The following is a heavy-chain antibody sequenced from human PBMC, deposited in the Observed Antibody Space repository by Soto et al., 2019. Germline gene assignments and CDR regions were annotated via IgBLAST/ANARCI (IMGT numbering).Heavy chain of an antibody. V-gene: IGHV4-39*07. J-gene: IGHJ6*02. CDR2: IYYSGST. CDR3: ARVKTAMDPYYYYGMDV. Sequence: PSETLSLTCTVSGGSISSSSYYWGWIRQPPGKGLEWIGSIYYSGSTYYNPSLKGRVTISVDTSKNQFSLKLSSVTAADTAVYYCARVKTAMDPYYYYGMDVWGQGTTVTVSS. CDR1: GGSISSSSYY. D-gene: IGHD5-18*01.